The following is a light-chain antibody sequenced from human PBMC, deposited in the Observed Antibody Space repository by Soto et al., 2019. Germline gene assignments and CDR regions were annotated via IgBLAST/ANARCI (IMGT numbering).Light chain of an antibody. V-gene: IGKV2-28*01. J-gene: IGKJ1*01. CDR1: QSPLHTDGYNY. Sequence: DIVMTQSPLSLPVTPGEPASFSCRSSQSPLHTDGYNYLDWYLQKPGQSPQLLIYLGSNRASGVPDRFSGSGSGTDFTLKISRVEAEDVGVYYCMQSLQTPRTFGQGTKVEIK. CDR3: MQSLQTPRT. CDR2: LGS.